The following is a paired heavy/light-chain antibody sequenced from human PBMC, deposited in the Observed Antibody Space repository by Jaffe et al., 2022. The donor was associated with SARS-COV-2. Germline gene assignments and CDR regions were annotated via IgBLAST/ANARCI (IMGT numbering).Heavy chain of an antibody. CDR1: GYTFSNYD. CDR2: MNPDSGNT. V-gene: IGHV1-8*01. Sequence: QVQLVQSGAEVKKPGASVQVSCKASGYTFSNYDINWVRQATGQGLEWMGWMNPDSGNTGYAQNFQDRVTMTRNNSISTAYMELSSLTSEDTAVYYCARAPMREMTTYPYYFEFWGQGTLVTVSS. D-gene: IGHD4-4*01. CDR3: ARAPMREMTTYPYYFEF. J-gene: IGHJ4*02.
Light chain of an antibody. J-gene: IGLJ3*02. CDR1: SSNIGKNY. V-gene: IGLV1-51*02. CDR2: ENN. Sequence: QSVLTQPPSVSAAPGQKVTISCSGSSSNIGKNYVSWYQYLPGTAPKFLIYENNKRPSGIPDRFSGSKSGTSATLGITGLQTGDEADYYCGTWDSSLSAWVFGGGTKLTVL. CDR3: GTWDSSLSAWV.